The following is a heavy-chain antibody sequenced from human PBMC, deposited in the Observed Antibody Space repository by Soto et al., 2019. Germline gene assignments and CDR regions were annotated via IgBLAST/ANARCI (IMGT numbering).Heavy chain of an antibody. CDR3: AGGMAGLDV. J-gene: IGHJ6*02. V-gene: IGHV3-74*01. CDR2: INSDGSHT. CDR1: GLSFNIYW. Sequence: EVQLVESGGGLVQPGGSLRLSCAASGLSFNIYWMHWVRHVPGKGLVWLARINSDGSHTIYVDYVKGRFTISRDNAKSTVFLQMDSLRDEDTGVYYCAGGMAGLDVWGQGTTVTVSS.